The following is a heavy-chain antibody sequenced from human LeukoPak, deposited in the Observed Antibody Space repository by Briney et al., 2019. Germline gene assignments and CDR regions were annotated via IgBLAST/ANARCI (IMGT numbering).Heavy chain of an antibody. CDR3: ARDLGLFDAFDI. CDR1: GYTFTGYY. D-gene: IGHD6-19*01. J-gene: IGHJ3*02. V-gene: IGHV1-2*02. Sequence: ASVKVSCKASGYTFTGYYMHWVRQAPGQGLEWMGWINPNSGGTNYAQKFQGRVTMTRDTSISTAYMELSRLRSDDTAVYYCARDLGLFDAFDIWGQGTMVTVSS. CDR2: INPNSGGT.